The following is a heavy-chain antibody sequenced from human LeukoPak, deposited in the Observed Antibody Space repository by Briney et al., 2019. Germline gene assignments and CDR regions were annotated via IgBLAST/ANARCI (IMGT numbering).Heavy chain of an antibody. CDR3: AREVRGYCSSTSCLDYYYYYMDV. Sequence: GGSLRLSCAASGFTFDDYGMSWVRQAPGKGLEWVSGINWNGGSTGYADSVKGRFTISRDNAKNSLYLQMNSLRAEDTALYYCAREVRGYCSSTSCLDYYYYYMDVWGKGSTVTVSS. CDR2: INWNGGST. D-gene: IGHD2-2*01. J-gene: IGHJ6*03. CDR1: GFTFDDYG. V-gene: IGHV3-20*04.